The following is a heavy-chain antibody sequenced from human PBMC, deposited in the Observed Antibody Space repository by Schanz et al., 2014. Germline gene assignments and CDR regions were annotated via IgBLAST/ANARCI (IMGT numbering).Heavy chain of an antibody. CDR2: INPSGGST. CDR1: NYIFTKYY. Sequence: QVQLVQSGAEVKKPGASVKLSCKASNYIFTKYYIHCVRQAPGQGLEWMGLINPSGGSTSYAQKFRGRVTMTRDTSTSTVYMELSSLRSEDTAVYFCARGPSTGAFDIWGQGTMVTVSS. CDR3: ARGPSTGAFDI. V-gene: IGHV1-46*03. J-gene: IGHJ3*02.